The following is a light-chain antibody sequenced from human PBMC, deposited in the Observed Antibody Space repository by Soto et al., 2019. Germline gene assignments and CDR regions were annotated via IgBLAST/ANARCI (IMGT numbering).Light chain of an antibody. J-gene: IGLJ1*01. CDR3: SSYTTSSTFV. V-gene: IGLV2-14*03. CDR1: SSDIGAYNY. Sequence: QSALIQPASVSGSPGQSITISCTGTSSDIGAYNYVSWYQQHPGKAPKLMIYDVSYRPSGVSNRFSGSNSGNTASLTISGLQAEDEADYYCSSYTTSSTFVFGTGTKLTVL. CDR2: DVS.